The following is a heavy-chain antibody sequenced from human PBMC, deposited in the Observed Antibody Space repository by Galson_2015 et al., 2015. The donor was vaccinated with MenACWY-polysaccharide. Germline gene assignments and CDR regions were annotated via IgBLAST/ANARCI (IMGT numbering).Heavy chain of an antibody. V-gene: IGHV3-13*01. D-gene: IGHD6-13*01. CDR1: GSTFSSFD. CDR2: IGTGGDT. CDR3: AREFTGDGSSWYYWYFDL. Sequence: SLRLSCAASGSTFSSFDMHWVRHVIGIGLEWVAAIGTGGDTYYSGSVKGRFTISRENAKNSLYLQMNSLRAGDTAVYYCAREFTGDGSSWYYWYFDLWGRGTLVTVSS. J-gene: IGHJ2*01.